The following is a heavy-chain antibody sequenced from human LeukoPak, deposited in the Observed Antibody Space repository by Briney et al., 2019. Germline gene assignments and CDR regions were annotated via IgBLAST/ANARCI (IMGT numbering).Heavy chain of an antibody. Sequence: GGSLRLSCAASGFTFSSYWMHWVRQAPGKGLVWVSRINRDGSNTNYADSVRGRFTISRDNAKNTLYLQMNSLRAEDTAVYYCARSVVAATETFDYWGQGTLVTVSS. CDR1: GFTFSSYW. J-gene: IGHJ4*02. CDR3: ARSVVAATETFDY. V-gene: IGHV3-74*01. CDR2: INRDGSNT. D-gene: IGHD2-15*01.